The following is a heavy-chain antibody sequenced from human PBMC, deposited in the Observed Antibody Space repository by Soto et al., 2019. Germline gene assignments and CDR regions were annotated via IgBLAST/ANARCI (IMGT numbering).Heavy chain of an antibody. J-gene: IGHJ4*02. V-gene: IGHV4-31*03. CDR2: IYYSGST. CDR3: ASSHPQPFNWNSPFDY. CDR1: GGSISSGGYY. D-gene: IGHD1-7*01. Sequence: SETLSLTCTVSGGSISSGGYYWSWIRQHPGKGLEWIGYIYYSGSTYYNPSLKSRVTISVDTSKNQFSLKLSSVTAADTAVYYCASSHPQPFNWNSPFDYWGQGTLVTVSS.